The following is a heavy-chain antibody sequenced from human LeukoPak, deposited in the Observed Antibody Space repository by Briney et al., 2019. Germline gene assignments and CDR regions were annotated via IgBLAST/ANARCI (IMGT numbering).Heavy chain of an antibody. CDR1: GFTVSSNY. J-gene: IGHJ4*02. CDR3: ARTVAGSGIDYFDY. D-gene: IGHD6-19*01. CDR2: IYSGGSA. Sequence: GGSLRPSCAASGFTVSSNYMSWVRRAPGKGLEWVSVIYSGGSAYYADSVEGRFTISRDNSKNTLYLQMNTLGAEDTAVYYCARTVAGSGIDYFDYWGQGTLVTVSS. V-gene: IGHV3-53*01.